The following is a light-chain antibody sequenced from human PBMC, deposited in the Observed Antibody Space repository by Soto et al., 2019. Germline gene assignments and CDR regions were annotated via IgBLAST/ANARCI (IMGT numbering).Light chain of an antibody. CDR2: GAS. Sequence: IVLTQSPCTLSLSPGERATLSCRASQSVSSSYLAWYQQKPGQAPRLLIYGASSRATGVPDRFSGSGSGTDFTLTISRLEPEDFAVYYCQQYGSSPYTFGQGTKVDI. CDR1: QSVSSSY. J-gene: IGKJ2*01. V-gene: IGKV3-20*01. CDR3: QQYGSSPYT.